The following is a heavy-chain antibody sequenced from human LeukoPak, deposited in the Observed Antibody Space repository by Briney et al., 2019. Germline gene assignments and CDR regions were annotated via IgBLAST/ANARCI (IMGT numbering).Heavy chain of an antibody. D-gene: IGHD2-15*01. CDR1: GGSISNYY. Sequence: SETLSLTCNVSGGSISNYYWSWIRQPPGKGLEWIGYMYHTGHTMYNSSLKSRVTMSLDTSKNHFSLRLSSETAADTAVYYCARHPFATPFDYWGPGTLVTVSS. V-gene: IGHV4-59*08. CDR3: ARHPFATPFDY. J-gene: IGHJ4*02. CDR2: MYHTGHT.